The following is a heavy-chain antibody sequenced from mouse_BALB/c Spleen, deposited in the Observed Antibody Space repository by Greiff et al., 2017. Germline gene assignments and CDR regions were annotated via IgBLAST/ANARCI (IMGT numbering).Heavy chain of an antibody. CDR1: GFTFSSYA. CDR2: ISSGGSYT. D-gene: IGHD2-4*01. Sequence: DVHLVESGGGLVKPGGSLKLSCAASGFTFSSYAMSWVRQSPEKRLEWVAEISSGGSYTYYPDTVTGRFTISRDNAKNTLYLEMSSLRSEDTAMYYCATLYDYARFDFWGQGTLVTVSA. CDR3: ATLYDYARFDF. J-gene: IGHJ3*01. V-gene: IGHV5-9-4*01.